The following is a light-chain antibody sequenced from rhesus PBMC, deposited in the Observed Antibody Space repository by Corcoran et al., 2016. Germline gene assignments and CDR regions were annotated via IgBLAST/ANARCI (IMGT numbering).Light chain of an antibody. J-gene: IGLJ1*01. CDR2: EVS. CDR3: SSYAGSTTFI. CDR1: SRDIGGYNR. Sequence: QAAPPQSPSVSGSPGQSVTISCTGPSRDIGGYNRVSWYQQHPGKAPKLMISEVSKRPAGVSDRFSGSKSGNTSSLTISGLEAEDESDYYCSSYAGSTTFIFGAGTRLTVL. V-gene: IGLV2-13*03.